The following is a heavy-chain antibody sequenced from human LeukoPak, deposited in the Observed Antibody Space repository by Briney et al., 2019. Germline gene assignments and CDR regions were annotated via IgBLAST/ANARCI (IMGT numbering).Heavy chain of an antibody. CDR2: IYYSGST. Sequence: SETLSLTCTVSGGSISSYYWSWIRQPPGKGLEWIGYIYYSGSTNYSPSLKSRVTISVDTSKNQFSLKLSSVTAADTAVYYCARQYSGYDGLDYWGQGTLVTVSS. CDR1: GGSISSYY. CDR3: ARQYSGYDGLDY. V-gene: IGHV4-59*01. D-gene: IGHD5-12*01. J-gene: IGHJ4*02.